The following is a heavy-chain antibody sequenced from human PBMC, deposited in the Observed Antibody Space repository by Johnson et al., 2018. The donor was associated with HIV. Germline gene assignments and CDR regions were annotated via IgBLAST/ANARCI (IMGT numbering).Heavy chain of an antibody. D-gene: IGHD6-19*01. CDR3: AKDIASGYTNGGTLDI. CDR1: GFTFSSHS. J-gene: IGHJ3*02. CDR2: VRNSGGTT. V-gene: IGHV3-23*04. Sequence: ILLVESGGGLIHPGGSLRLSCAASGFTFSSHSMCWVRQAPGKGLEWVSDVRNSGGTTFYADSVKGRFTISRDNSKNSLYLQMNSLRPEDTGLYYCAKDIASGYTNGGTLDIWGQGTMVTVSS.